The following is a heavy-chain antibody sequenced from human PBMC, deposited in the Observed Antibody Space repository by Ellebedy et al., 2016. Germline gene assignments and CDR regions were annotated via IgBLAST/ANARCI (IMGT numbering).Heavy chain of an antibody. CDR1: GFSFSSYG. CDR3: ARELLDSAGAFDI. V-gene: IGHV3-33*08. J-gene: IGHJ3*02. Sequence: GGSLRLSCAASGFSFSSYGMHWVRQAPGKGLEWVAVIWYDGSNQYYGDSVKGRFTISRDNSKNTVYLQMNSLRDEDTAVYYCARELLDSAGAFDIWGQGTMVTVSS. D-gene: IGHD1-1*01. CDR2: IWYDGSNQ.